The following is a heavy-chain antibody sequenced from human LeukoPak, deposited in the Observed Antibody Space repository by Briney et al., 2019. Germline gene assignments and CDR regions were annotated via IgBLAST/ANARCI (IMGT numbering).Heavy chain of an antibody. J-gene: IGHJ5*02. V-gene: IGHV4-4*02. CDR2: IYYSGST. D-gene: IGHD6-13*01. CDR1: GGSINSSNW. CDR3: ARSHWGPYGSRIANWFDP. Sequence: PSETLSLTCAVSGGSINSSNWWSWVRQPPGKGLEWIGSIYYSGSTYYNPSLKSRVTISVDTSKNQFSLKLSSVTAADTAVYYCARSHWGPYGSRIANWFDPWGQGTLVTVSS.